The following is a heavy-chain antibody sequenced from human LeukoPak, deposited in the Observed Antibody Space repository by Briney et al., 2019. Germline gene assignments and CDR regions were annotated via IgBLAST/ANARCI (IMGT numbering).Heavy chain of an antibody. V-gene: IGHV3-20*04. CDR3: ARAGGAYGDGYAYFDY. Sequence: GGSLRLSCAASGFTVDDYGMSWVRQAPGKGLELGSGMNWNGGSTGSADSVKGRFTISRDNAKDSLYLQMNSLRAEHTALYYCARAGGAYGDGYAYFDYWGQGTLVTVSS. CDR2: MNWNGGST. D-gene: IGHD4-17*01. CDR1: GFTVDDYG. J-gene: IGHJ4*02.